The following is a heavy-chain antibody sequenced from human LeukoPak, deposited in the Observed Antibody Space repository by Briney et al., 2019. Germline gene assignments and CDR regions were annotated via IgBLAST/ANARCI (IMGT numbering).Heavy chain of an antibody. Sequence: PGGSLRLSCAASGFTFSDYYMSWIRQAPGKGLEWVSYISSSGSTIDYADSVKGRFTISRDNAKNSLYLQMNSLRAEDTAVYYCARGVATIRAGYYFDYWGQGTLVTVSS. CDR3: ARGVATIRAGYYFDY. CDR1: GFTFSDYY. V-gene: IGHV3-11*04. CDR2: ISSSGSTI. D-gene: IGHD5-12*01. J-gene: IGHJ4*02.